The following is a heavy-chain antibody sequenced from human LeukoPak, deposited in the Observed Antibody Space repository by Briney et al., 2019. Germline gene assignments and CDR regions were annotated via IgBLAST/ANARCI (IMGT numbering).Heavy chain of an antibody. CDR3: ARGYSAWWPPNAFDI. J-gene: IGHJ3*02. CDR2: IWNHGSKT. Sequence: PVGSLRLSCITSGFAFSTYGMHWVRQTPGKGLEWVALIWNHGSKTSYAESVKDRFTISRDNSKNTLYLQMNSLRAEDTAVYYCARGYSAWWPPNAFDIWGQGTMVTVSS. D-gene: IGHD2-15*01. V-gene: IGHV3-33*01. CDR1: GFAFSTYG.